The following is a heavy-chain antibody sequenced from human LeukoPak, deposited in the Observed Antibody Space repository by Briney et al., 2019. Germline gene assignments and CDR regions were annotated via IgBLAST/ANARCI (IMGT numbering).Heavy chain of an antibody. Sequence: GGSLRSSCAAFGFIYSNYALNWVRKTPGKGREWVSVIPGNSDGINYADSGKGRFTVSRDNPKNTLYLKISSRRAENTAVYYCTRYDTVTYARRSFDYWGQGTLVTVSS. D-gene: IGHD3-9*01. V-gene: IGHV3-23*01. CDR3: TRYDTVTYARRSFDY. J-gene: IGHJ4*02. CDR2: IPGNSDGI. CDR1: GFIYSNYA.